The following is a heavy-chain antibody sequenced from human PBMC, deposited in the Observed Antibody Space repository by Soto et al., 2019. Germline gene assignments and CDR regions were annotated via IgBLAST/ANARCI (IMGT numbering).Heavy chain of an antibody. CDR3: ARDKITGLFDY. J-gene: IGHJ4*02. Sequence: PSETLSLTCAVYGWALSGYSWTWIRQPPGTGLEWIGEINHTGSTNYNPSLKSRVTISVDTSKNQFSLKLTSVTAADTAVYYCARDKITGLFDYWGQGTLVTVSS. V-gene: IGHV4-34*01. D-gene: IGHD2-8*02. CDR2: INHTGST. CDR1: GWALSGYS.